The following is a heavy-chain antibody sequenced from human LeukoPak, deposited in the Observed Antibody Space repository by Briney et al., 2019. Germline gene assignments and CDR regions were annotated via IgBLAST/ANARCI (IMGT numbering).Heavy chain of an antibody. D-gene: IGHD5-18*01. Sequence: GGSLRLSCAASGFTFSSYSLNWVRQAPGKGLEWVSYISSSSSTIYYADSVKGRFTISRDNAKNSLYLQMNSLRAEDTAVYYCARWCGRDTATEDTYYYYGMDVWGQGTTVTVSS. J-gene: IGHJ6*02. CDR3: ARWCGRDTATEDTYYYYGMDV. V-gene: IGHV3-48*01. CDR1: GFTFSSYS. CDR2: ISSSSSTI.